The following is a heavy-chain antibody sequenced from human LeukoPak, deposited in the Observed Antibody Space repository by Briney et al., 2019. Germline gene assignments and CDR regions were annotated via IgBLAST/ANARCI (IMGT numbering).Heavy chain of an antibody. V-gene: IGHV3-33*08. CDR1: GFTFSSYG. CDR2: LWADGANH. Sequence: GGSLRLSCAASGFTFSSYGMHWVRQAPGKGLEWVAVLWADGANHYYADSVKGRFTISRDTSKNTLYLQMDSLRAEDTAVYYCARDGPYGDYGQGDYWGQGTLVTVSS. D-gene: IGHD4-17*01. J-gene: IGHJ4*02. CDR3: ARDGPYGDYGQGDY.